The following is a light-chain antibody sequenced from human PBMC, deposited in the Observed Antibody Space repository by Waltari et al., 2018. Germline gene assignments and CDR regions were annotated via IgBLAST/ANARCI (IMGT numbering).Light chain of an antibody. J-gene: IGLJ3*02. Sequence: QSALTQPASVSGSPGQSITISCTGTSSDVGFYDFVSWFQQPPGKAPKVMISRVNNRPPGVSTGFSGSKAANTASLTISGLQAEDEADYYCSSYTRRSYWVFGGGTQLTVL. V-gene: IGLV2-14*01. CDR2: RVN. CDR1: SSDVGFYDF. CDR3: SSYTRRSYWV.